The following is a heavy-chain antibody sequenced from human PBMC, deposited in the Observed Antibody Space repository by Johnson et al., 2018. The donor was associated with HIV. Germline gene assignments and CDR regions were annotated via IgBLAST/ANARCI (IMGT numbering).Heavy chain of an antibody. CDR2: IKSKTDGGTT. Sequence: VQLVESGGGLVKPGGSLRLSCAASGFTFSNAWMSWVRQAPGKGLEWVGRIKSKTDGGTTDYAAPVKGRFTISRDDSKNSLYLQMNSLRPEDTGLYYCAKDIASGYTNGGTLDIWGQGTMVTVSS. D-gene: IGHD6-19*01. V-gene: IGHV3-15*05. CDR3: AKDIASGYTNGGTLDI. J-gene: IGHJ3*02. CDR1: GFTFSNAW.